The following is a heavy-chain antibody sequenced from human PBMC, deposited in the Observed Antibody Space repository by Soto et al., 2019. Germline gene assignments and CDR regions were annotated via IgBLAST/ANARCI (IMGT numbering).Heavy chain of an antibody. CDR2: ISAYNGNT. Sequence: QVQLVQSGAEVKKPGASVKVSCKASGYTFTSYGISWVRQAPGQGLEWIGWISAYNGNTNYAQKLQGRVPMTTDTATSTAYMELRSLRSDDTAVYYCARRSIGYYGSGRTNWFDPWGQGTLVTVST. D-gene: IGHD3-10*01. J-gene: IGHJ5*02. V-gene: IGHV1-18*04. CDR1: GYTFTSYG. CDR3: ARRSIGYYGSGRTNWFDP.